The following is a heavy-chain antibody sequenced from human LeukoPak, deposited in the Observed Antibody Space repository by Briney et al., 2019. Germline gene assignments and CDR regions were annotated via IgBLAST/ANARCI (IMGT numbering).Heavy chain of an antibody. J-gene: IGHJ4*02. CDR2: ISAYNGNA. V-gene: IGHV1-18*01. CDR3: ARDRLTVAGTTSFDY. Sequence: ASVKVSGNASGYTFTSYGISWVRQAPGQGLEWMGWISAYNGNANYAQKLQGRVTMTTDTSTSTAYMELRSLRSDDTAVYYCARDRLTVAGTTSFDYWGQGTLVTVSS. CDR1: GYTFTSYG. D-gene: IGHD1-7*01.